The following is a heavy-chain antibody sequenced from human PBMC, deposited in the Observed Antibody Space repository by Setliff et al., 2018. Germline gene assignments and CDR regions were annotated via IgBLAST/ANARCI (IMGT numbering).Heavy chain of an antibody. Sequence: GGSLRLSCAASGFTFSSYGLHWVRQAPGKGLEWVTFIRHDGNNKYYSDSVKGRFTISRDNSKKILYLDMNSLRPEDTAVYYCAKEITEVNISGLDFRGQGTVVTVSS. CDR1: GFTFSSYG. D-gene: IGHD6-19*01. CDR3: AKEITEVNISGLDF. CDR2: IRHDGNNK. J-gene: IGHJ4*02. V-gene: IGHV3-30*02.